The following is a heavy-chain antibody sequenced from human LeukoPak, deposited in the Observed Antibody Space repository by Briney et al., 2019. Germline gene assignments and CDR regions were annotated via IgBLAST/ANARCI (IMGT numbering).Heavy chain of an antibody. D-gene: IGHD4-11*01. Sequence: PSETLSLTCTVSTFSIGTNYYWGWIRQPPGKGLEWIGYVDHTGSTKFNPSLNGRVSISRDTSNNFFSLRLRSVTAADTAVYFCARGRVSSSTWYSTYYYFFYMDFWGKGTTVTVSS. CDR1: TFSIGTNYY. CDR2: VDHTGST. V-gene: IGHV4-61*03. CDR3: ARGRVSSSTWYSTYYYFFYMDF. J-gene: IGHJ6*03.